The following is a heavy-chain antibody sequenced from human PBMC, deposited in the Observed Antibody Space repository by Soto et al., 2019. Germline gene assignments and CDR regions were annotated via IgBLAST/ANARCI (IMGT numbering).Heavy chain of an antibody. CDR2: IYYSGSN. V-gene: IGHV4-59*01. Sequence: QVQLQESGPGLVKPSETLSLTCTVSGCSISSYYWSWIRQPPGKGLEWIGYIYYSGSNNYNPSLKSRVTISVDTSKNQFALKLSSVTAADTAVYYCARGGVVTAEMDVWVQGTTVTVSS. D-gene: IGHD2-21*02. CDR1: GCSISSYY. CDR3: ARGGVVTAEMDV. J-gene: IGHJ6*02.